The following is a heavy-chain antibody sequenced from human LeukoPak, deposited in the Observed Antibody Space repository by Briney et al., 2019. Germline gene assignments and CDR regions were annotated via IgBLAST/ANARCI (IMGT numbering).Heavy chain of an antibody. J-gene: IGHJ5*02. V-gene: IGHV3-48*03. D-gene: IGHD2-15*01. CDR1: GFTFSSYE. CDR3: ARRSCSGGSCYSGP. Sequence: GGSLRLSCAASGFTFSSYEMNWVRQAPGKGLEWVSYISSSGSTIYYADSGKGRFTISRDNAKNLLYLQMNSLRAEDTAVYYCARRSCSGGSCYSGPWGQGTLVTVSS. CDR2: ISSSGSTI.